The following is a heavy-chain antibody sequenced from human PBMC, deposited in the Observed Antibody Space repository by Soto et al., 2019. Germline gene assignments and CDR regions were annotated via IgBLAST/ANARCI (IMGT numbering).Heavy chain of an antibody. CDR2: INHSGST. CDR3: ARPRIQLWSKEYYFDY. D-gene: IGHD5-18*01. J-gene: IGHJ4*02. Sequence: SETLSLTCAVYGGSFSGYYWSWIRQPPGKGLEWIGEINHSGSTNYNPSLKSRVTISVDTSKNRFSLKLSSVTAADTAVYYCARPRIQLWSKEYYFDYWGQGTLVTVSS. CDR1: GGSFSGYY. V-gene: IGHV4-34*01.